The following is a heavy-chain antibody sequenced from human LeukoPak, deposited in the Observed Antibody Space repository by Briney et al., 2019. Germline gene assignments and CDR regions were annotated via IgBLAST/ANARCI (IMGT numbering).Heavy chain of an antibody. J-gene: IGHJ4*02. Sequence: ASVKVSCKASGGTFSSYGISWVRQAPGQGLEWMGGIIPIFGTANYAQKFQGRVTITADESTSTAYMELSSLRSEDTAVYYCARHREPILTAPFDYWGQGTLVTVSS. CDR3: ARHREPILTAPFDY. D-gene: IGHD3-9*01. CDR2: IIPIFGTA. CDR1: GGTFSSYG. V-gene: IGHV1-69*13.